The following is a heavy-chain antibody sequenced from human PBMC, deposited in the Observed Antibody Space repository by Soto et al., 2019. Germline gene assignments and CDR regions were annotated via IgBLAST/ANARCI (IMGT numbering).Heavy chain of an antibody. D-gene: IGHD3-10*01. CDR1: GDSVSSRSAT. CDR2: TYYRSKWYT. V-gene: IGHV6-1*01. Sequence: QVQLQQSGPGLVKPSQTLSLTCAISGDSVSSRSATWNWIRQSPSRGLEWLGRTYYRSKWYTDYAVSVKSRIPINPDTPKNQISLQLNSVTPEDTAVYYCARVSGSFSVRDAFDIWGQGTVVIVSS. J-gene: IGHJ3*02. CDR3: ARVSGSFSVRDAFDI.